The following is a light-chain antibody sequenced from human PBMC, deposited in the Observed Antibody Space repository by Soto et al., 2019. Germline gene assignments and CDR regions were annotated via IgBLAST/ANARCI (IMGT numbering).Light chain of an antibody. CDR1: SSDVGRYNL. V-gene: IGLV2-23*02. CDR2: EVT. Sequence: QSALTQPASVSGSPGQSITISCAGTSSDVGRYNLVSWYQHHPGTAPKLMISEVTKRPSGVSDRFSGSKSGNTASLTISGLQAEDEADYYCCSYAGSSTYVLFGGGTQLTVL. CDR3: CSYAGSSTYVL. J-gene: IGLJ2*01.